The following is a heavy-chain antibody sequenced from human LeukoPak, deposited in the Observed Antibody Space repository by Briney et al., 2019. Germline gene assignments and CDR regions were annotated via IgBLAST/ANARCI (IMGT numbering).Heavy chain of an antibody. J-gene: IGHJ4*02. CDR3: AKGGEGYGDYVTDY. CDR1: GFTFSNYG. Sequence: GRSLRLSCAASGFTFSNYGMHWVRQAPGKGLEWVAVMSYDGSNKYYGESVKGRFTISRDNSKNTLYLQMNSLRPEDTAVYYCAKGGEGYGDYVTDYWGQGTLVTISS. CDR2: MSYDGSNK. D-gene: IGHD4-17*01. V-gene: IGHV3-30*18.